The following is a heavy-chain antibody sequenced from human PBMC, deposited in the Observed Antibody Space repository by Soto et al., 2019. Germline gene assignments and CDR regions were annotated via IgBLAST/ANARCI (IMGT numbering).Heavy chain of an antibody. CDR1: GGSISSYF. D-gene: IGHD3-10*01. Sequence: ETLSLTCTVPGGSISSYFWSWIRQPPGKGLEWIGYIYYSGTTNYNPSLKNRVTISVDTSKNQFSLSLSSVTAADTGVYYCARETGSGSYYDYWGQGALVTVSS. CDR3: ARETGSGSYYDY. CDR2: IYYSGTT. V-gene: IGHV4-59*01. J-gene: IGHJ4*02.